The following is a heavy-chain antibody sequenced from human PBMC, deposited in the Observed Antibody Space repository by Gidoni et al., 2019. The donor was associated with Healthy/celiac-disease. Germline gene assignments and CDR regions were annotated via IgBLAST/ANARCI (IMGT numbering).Heavy chain of an antibody. Sequence: QVQLVQSGAEVKKPGASVKVSCKASGYTFTGYYMHWVRQAPGQGLEWMGWINPNSGGTNYAQKFQGWVTMTRDTSISTAYMELSRLRSDDTAVYYCARDKILEWGSKRGYYYYYGMDVWGQGTTVTVSS. CDR3: ARDKILEWGSKRGYYYYYGMDV. CDR1: GYTFTGYY. D-gene: IGHD3-3*01. J-gene: IGHJ6*02. V-gene: IGHV1-2*04. CDR2: INPNSGGT.